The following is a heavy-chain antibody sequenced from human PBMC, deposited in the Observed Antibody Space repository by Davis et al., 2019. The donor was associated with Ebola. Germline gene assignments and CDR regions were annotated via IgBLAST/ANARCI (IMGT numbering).Heavy chain of an antibody. V-gene: IGHV5-51*01. D-gene: IGHD1-14*01. CDR2: IYPGDSDT. CDR1: GYSFSNYW. CDR3: ARFRSRNYYYYGMDV. J-gene: IGHJ6*02. Sequence: KVSCKGSGYSFSNYWVGWVRQMPGKGLEWMGIIYPGDSDTRYSPSFQGQVTIPADKSISTAYLQWSSLKASDTAMYYCARFRSRNYYYYGMDVWGQGTTVTVSS.